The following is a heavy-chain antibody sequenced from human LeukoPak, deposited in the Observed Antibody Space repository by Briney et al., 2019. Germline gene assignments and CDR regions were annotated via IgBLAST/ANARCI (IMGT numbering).Heavy chain of an antibody. V-gene: IGHV3-21*01. D-gene: IGHD1-26*01. CDR2: ISSSSSYI. CDR1: GFTFSTYS. CDR3: ARAYSGSYGLGYYYMDV. J-gene: IGHJ6*03. Sequence: PGGSLRLSCAASGFTFSTYSMRWVRQAPGKGLEWVSSISSSSSYIYYADSVKGRFTISRDNAKKSLYLQMNSLRAEDTAVYYCARAYSGSYGLGYYYMDVWGKGTTVTISS.